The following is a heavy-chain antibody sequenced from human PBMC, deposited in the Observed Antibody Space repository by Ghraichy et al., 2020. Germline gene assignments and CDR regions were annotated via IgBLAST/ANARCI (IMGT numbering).Heavy chain of an antibody. Sequence: SETLSLTCTVSGGSISSYYWSWIRQPAGKGLEWIGRIYTSGSTNYNPSLKSRVTMSVDTSKNQFSLKLSSVTAADTAVYYCARDHCSGGSCYPNDAFDIWGQGTMVTVSS. D-gene: IGHD2-15*01. CDR1: GGSISSYY. V-gene: IGHV4-4*07. J-gene: IGHJ3*02. CDR2: IYTSGST. CDR3: ARDHCSGGSCYPNDAFDI.